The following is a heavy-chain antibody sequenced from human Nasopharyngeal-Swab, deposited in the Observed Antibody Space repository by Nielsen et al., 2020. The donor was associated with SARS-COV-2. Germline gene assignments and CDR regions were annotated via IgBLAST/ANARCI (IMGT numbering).Heavy chain of an antibody. J-gene: IGHJ4*02. D-gene: IGHD6-13*01. CDR3: ARAGLSSWHFDY. CDR2: IKQDGSEK. Sequence: GASLKISCAASGFTFSSYWMSWVRQAPGKGLEWVANIKQDGSEKYYVDSVKGRFTISRDNAKNSLYLQMNSLRAEDTAVYYCARAGLSSWHFDYWGQGTLVTVSS. V-gene: IGHV3-7*01. CDR1: GFTFSSYW.